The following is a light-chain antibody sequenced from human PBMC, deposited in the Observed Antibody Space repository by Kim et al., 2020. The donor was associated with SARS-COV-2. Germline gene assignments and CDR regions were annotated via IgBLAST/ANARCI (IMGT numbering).Light chain of an antibody. CDR1: NIGSKS. Sequence: ARGKTSRITCGGNNIGSKSMHWYQQKPGQAPVLVIYYDSDRPSGIPERFSGSNSGNTATLTISRVEAGDEADYYCQVWDSYSDHVVFGGGTQLTVL. CDR3: QVWDSYSDHVV. V-gene: IGLV3-21*04. J-gene: IGLJ2*01. CDR2: YDS.